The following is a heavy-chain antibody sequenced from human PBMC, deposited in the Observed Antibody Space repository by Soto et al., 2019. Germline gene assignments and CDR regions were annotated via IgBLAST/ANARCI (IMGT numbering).Heavy chain of an antibody. CDR2: LHEGGST. J-gene: IGHJ3*02. V-gene: IGHV4-59*08. D-gene: IGHD6-19*01. Sequence: SEPLSLTCAVSGGSITSYYWRWIRQPPGKGLEWIGVLHEGGSTDYNPSLKSRVTMTVDTSKNHFSLRLSSVTAADTAMYYCVRIPGSSGWIWHASDIWGQGTMVTVSS. CDR3: VRIPGSSGWIWHASDI. CDR1: GGSITSYY.